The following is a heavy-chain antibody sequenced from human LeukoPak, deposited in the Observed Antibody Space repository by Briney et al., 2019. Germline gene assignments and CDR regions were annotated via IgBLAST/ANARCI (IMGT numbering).Heavy chain of an antibody. CDR3: ARVMSVDTAVLDY. CDR2: TRKKANSYTT. D-gene: IGHD5-18*01. CDR1: GSTFSDHY. J-gene: IGHJ4*02. V-gene: IGHV3-72*01. Sequence: PGGSLRLSCAASGSTFSDHYMDWGRQAPGKGLEWIGRTRKKANSYTTEYAASVKGRFTISRDDSKNSLYLQMNSLETEDTAVYYCARVMSVDTAVLDYWGQGTLVSVSS.